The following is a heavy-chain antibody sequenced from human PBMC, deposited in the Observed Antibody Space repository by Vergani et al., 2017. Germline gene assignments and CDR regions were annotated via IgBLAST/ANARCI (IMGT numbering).Heavy chain of an antibody. CDR3: ARDLGYCSGGSCSY. CDR2: ITPILGIA. Sequence: QVQLVQSGAEVKKPGSSVKVSCKASGGTFSSYTISWVRQAPGQGLEWMGRITPILGIANYAQKFQGRVTITADKSTSTAYMELSSLRSEDTAVYYCARDLGYCSGGSCSYWGQGTLVTVSS. V-gene: IGHV1-69*08. J-gene: IGHJ4*02. CDR1: GGTFSSYT. D-gene: IGHD2-15*01.